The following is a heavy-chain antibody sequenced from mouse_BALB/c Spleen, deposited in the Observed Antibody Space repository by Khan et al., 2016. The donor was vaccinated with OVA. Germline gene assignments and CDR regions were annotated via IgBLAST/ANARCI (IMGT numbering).Heavy chain of an antibody. CDR3: ATSYYYGYYFDY. Sequence: EVLLVESGGGLVQPGGSRKLSCAASGFTFSSYGMHWVRQAPEKGLEWVAYISGDSSTIYYTDTVKGRFTISRDNPKNTLSLQMTSLMSEDTAMYYCATSYYYGYYFDYWSPGTTLTVSS. V-gene: IGHV5-17*02. J-gene: IGHJ2*01. D-gene: IGHD1-1*01. CDR1: GFTFSSYG. CDR2: ISGDSSTI.